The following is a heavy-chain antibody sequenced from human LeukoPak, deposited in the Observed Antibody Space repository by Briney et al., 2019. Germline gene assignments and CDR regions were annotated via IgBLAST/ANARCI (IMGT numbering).Heavy chain of an antibody. CDR1: GYTFTSYG. CDR2: IIPIFGTA. V-gene: IGHV1-69*13. CDR3: ASDRRHCSSTSCEVGYYYYYMDV. D-gene: IGHD2-2*01. J-gene: IGHJ6*03. Sequence: SVKVSCKASGYTFTSYGISWVRQAPGQGLEWMGGIIPIFGTANYAQKFQGRVTITADESTSTAYMELSSLRSEDTAVYYCASDRRHCSSTSCEVGYYYYYMDVWGKGTTVTVSS.